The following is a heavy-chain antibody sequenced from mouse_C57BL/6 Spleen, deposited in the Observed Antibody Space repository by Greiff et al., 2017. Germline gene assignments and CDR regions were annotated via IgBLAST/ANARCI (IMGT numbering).Heavy chain of an antibody. D-gene: IGHD2-12*01. CDR1: GYTFTSYG. J-gene: IGHJ3*01. Sequence: QVQLQQSGAELARPGASVKLSCKASGYTFTSYGISWVKQRTGQGLEWIGEIYPRSGNTYYNEKFKGKATLTADKSSSTAYMELRSLTSEDAAVYFCASPLRGPPFAYWGQGTLVTVSA. V-gene: IGHV1-81*01. CDR3: ASPLRGPPFAY. CDR2: IYPRSGNT.